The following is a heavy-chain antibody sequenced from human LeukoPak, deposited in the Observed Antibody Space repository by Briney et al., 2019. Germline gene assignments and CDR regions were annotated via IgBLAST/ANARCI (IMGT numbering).Heavy chain of an antibody. J-gene: IGHJ3*01. CDR1: GYSFTTYW. Sequence: PGESLKISCKGSGYSFTTYWIGWVRQKPGEGLEWMGIVYPVDYRTKYSPSFQGQVTISADRSINTGYLQWSSLKASDTAIYYCARHTASAVAGHDAFDVWGQGTLVTVSS. CDR3: ARHTASAVAGHDAFDV. CDR2: VYPVDYRT. V-gene: IGHV5-51*01. D-gene: IGHD6-19*01.